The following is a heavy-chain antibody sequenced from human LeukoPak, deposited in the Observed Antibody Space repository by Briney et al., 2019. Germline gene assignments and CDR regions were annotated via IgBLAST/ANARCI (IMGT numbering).Heavy chain of an antibody. CDR3: ARSTYGSGFFDY. J-gene: IGHJ4*02. Sequence: PSETLSLTCAVYGGSFSGYYWSWIRQPPGKGLEWIGEINHSGSTNYNPSLKSRVTISVDTSKNQFSLKLSSVTAADTAVYYCARSTYGSGFFDYWGQGTLVTVSS. CDR2: INHSGST. V-gene: IGHV4-34*01. CDR1: GGSFSGYY. D-gene: IGHD3-10*01.